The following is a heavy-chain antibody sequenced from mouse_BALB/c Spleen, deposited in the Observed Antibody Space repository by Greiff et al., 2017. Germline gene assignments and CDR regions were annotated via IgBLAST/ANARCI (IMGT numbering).Heavy chain of an antibody. J-gene: IGHJ4*01. CDR1: GFAFSSYD. V-gene: IGHV5-12-1*01. CDR3: ARPGSSYYAMDY. CDR2: ISSGGGST. D-gene: IGHD1-1*01. Sequence: EVKLVESGGGLVKPGGSLKLSCAASGFAFSSYDMSWVRQTPEKRLEWVAYISSGGGSTYYPDTVKGRFTISRDNAKNTLYLQMSSLKSEDTAMYYCARPGSSYYAMDYWGQGTSVTVSS.